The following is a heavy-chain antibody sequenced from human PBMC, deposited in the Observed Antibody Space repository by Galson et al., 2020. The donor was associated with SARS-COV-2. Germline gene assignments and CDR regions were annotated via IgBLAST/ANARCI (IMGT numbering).Heavy chain of an antibody. V-gene: IGHV1-69*02. CDR1: GGTFSSYT. D-gene: IGHD3-22*01. CDR2: IIPILGIA. Sequence: SVKVSCKASGGTFSSYTISWVRQAPGQGLEWMGRIIPILGIANYAQKFQGRVTITADKSTSTAYIELSSLRSEDTAVYYCARVAGRDYYDSSGYSPNPWGQGTLVTVSS. J-gene: IGHJ5*02. CDR3: ARVAGRDYYDSSGYSPNP.